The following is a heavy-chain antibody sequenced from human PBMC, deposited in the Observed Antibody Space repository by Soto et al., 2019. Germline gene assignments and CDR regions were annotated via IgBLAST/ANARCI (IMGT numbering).Heavy chain of an antibody. Sequence: QVQLVESGGGVVQPGRSLRLSCAASGFTFSSYGMHWVRQAPGKGLEWVAVIWYDGSNKYYADSVKGRFTISRDNSKNTLYLQMNSLRDEDTAVYYCARSGYSYGIDYWGQGTLVTVSS. V-gene: IGHV3-33*01. CDR3: ARSGYSYGIDY. D-gene: IGHD5-18*01. CDR1: GFTFSSYG. CDR2: IWYDGSNK. J-gene: IGHJ4*02.